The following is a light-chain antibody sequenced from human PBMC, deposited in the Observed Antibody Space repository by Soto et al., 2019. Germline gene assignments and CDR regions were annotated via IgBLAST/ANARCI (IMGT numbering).Light chain of an antibody. CDR2: DAS. J-gene: IGKJ1*01. V-gene: IGKV3-11*01. CDR1: QSVSSY. Sequence: EIVLTQSPVTLSLSPGDRVTLSCRASQSVSSYLAWYQQKPGQAPRLLIYDASNRASGIPARFSGSGSGTDFSLTISSLEPEDVAVYYCQQRNNWPWTFGQGTKVEIK. CDR3: QQRNNWPWT.